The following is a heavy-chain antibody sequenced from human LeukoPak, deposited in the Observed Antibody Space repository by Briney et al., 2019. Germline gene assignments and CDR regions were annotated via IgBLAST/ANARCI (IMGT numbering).Heavy chain of an antibody. V-gene: IGHV3-43*01. J-gene: IGHJ4*02. CDR3: ATERSRYFDH. CDR2: ITRDGGHT. D-gene: IGHD3-16*01. CDR1: GFSFNDYT. Sequence: GGSLILSCAASGFSFNDYTLHWVRQAPGKGLELVSLITRDGGHTYYADSVKGRFTISRDISKKSFYLQMDSLSTDDTALYYCATERSRYFDHWGQGTLDTVSP.